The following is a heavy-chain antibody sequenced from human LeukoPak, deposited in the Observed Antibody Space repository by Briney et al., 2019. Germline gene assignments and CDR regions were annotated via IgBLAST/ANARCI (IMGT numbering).Heavy chain of an antibody. CDR1: GFTFSSYG. J-gene: IGHJ4*02. CDR3: AKDLVYSSGWYEGSGFDY. CDR2: ISGSGGST. D-gene: IGHD6-19*01. Sequence: GGSLRLSCAASGFTFSSYGMSWVRQAPGKGLEWVSAISGSGGSTYYADSVKGRFTISRDNSKNTLYLQMNSLRAEDTAVYYCAKDLVYSSGWYEGSGFDYWGQGTLATVSS. V-gene: IGHV3-23*01.